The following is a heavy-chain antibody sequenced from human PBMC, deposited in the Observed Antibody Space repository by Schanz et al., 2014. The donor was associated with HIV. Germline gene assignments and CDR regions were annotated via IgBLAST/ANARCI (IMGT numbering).Heavy chain of an antibody. V-gene: IGHV3-23*01. CDR3: AKDKSRHTYSSSSRFDP. Sequence: EVQLLESGGGLVQAGGSLRLSCAASGFTFKSYARSWVRQAPGKGLEWVSAISATGGSTYYADSVKGRFTISRDNSKNTLYLQMNSLRPEDTAVYYCAKDKSRHTYSSSSRFDPWGQGTLVTVSS. D-gene: IGHD6-13*01. CDR2: ISATGGST. CDR1: GFTFKSYA. J-gene: IGHJ5*02.